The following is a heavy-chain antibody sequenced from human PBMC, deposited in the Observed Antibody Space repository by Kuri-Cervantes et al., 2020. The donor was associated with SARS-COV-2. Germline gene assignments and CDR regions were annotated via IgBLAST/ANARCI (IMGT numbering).Heavy chain of an antibody. J-gene: IGHJ4*02. D-gene: IGHD2-2*01. CDR2: ISGSGGST. V-gene: IGHV3-23*01. Sequence: GESLKISCAASGFTFSSYAMSWVRQAPGKGLEWVSAISGSGGSTYYADSVKGRFTISRDNSKNTLYLQMNSLRAEDTAVYYSAKHYCSSTSCSYYFDYWGQGTLVTVSS. CDR3: AKHYCSSTSCSYYFDY. CDR1: GFTFSSYA.